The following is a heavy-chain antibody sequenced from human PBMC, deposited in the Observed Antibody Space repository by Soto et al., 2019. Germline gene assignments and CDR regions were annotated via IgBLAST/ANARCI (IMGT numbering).Heavy chain of an antibody. CDR3: TTTAATGSLNY. J-gene: IGHJ4*02. Sequence: EVHLVESGGGLVKPGGSLRLSCGASGFTFSNAWMNWVRQAPGKGLGWVGGIKSKPNGGTTDYAAPVKGRFSSSRDDSKDSLYLLMNSLKTDDTAVYFCTTTAATGSLNYWSQGTLVIVSS. CDR1: GFTFSNAW. CDR2: IKSKPNGGTT. D-gene: IGHD6-13*01. V-gene: IGHV3-15*07.